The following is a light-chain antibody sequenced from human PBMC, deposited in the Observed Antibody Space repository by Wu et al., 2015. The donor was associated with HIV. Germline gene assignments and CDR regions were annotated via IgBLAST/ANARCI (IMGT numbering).Light chain of an antibody. Sequence: EIVLTQSPGTLSLSPGQRATLSCRASQSVSSNYLAWYQQKPGQAPRLLIYGASSRATGIPERFSGSGSGTDFTLTISRLEPDDFAVYFCQQYGSSPLTFGGGTKVETK. CDR3: QQYGSSPLT. CDR1: QSVSSNY. CDR2: GAS. V-gene: IGKV3-20*01. J-gene: IGKJ4*01.